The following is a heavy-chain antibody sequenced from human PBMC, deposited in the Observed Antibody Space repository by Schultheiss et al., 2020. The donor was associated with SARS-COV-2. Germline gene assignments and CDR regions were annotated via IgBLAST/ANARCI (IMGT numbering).Heavy chain of an antibody. CDR3: ARGNDFVYFFDS. Sequence: SETLSLTCAVYGGSFSGYYWSWIRQHPGKGLEWIGYIDYSGRIFYNPSLKSRVTISVDTSKNQFSLKLTSVIAADTAIYYCARGNDFVYFFDSWGQGTLVTVSS. CDR1: GGSFSGYY. J-gene: IGHJ4*02. D-gene: IGHD3-3*01. V-gene: IGHV4-34*01. CDR2: IDYSGRI.